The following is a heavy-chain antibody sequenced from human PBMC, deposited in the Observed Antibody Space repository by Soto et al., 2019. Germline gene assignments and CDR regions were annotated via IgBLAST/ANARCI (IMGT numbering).Heavy chain of an antibody. CDR1: GGSFSGYY. J-gene: IGHJ4*02. CDR2: INHSGTT. V-gene: IGHV4-34*01. Sequence: SETLSLTCAVYGGSFSGYYWSWIRQPPGKGLEWIGEINHSGTTNYNPSLKSRVTISADTSKNQFSLKVSSVTAADTAVYYCARKRDTAYFDYWGQGTLVTVSS. CDR3: ARKRDTAYFDY. D-gene: IGHD5-18*01.